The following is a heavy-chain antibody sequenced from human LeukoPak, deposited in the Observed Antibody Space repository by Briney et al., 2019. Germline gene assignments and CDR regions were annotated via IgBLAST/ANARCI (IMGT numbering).Heavy chain of an antibody. J-gene: IGHJ3*02. V-gene: IGHV3-53*01. CDR2: IYTGGNT. CDR1: GCIVSSNY. Sequence: RTGGSLRLSCAASGCIVSSNYMNWVRQAPGKGLEWVSVIYTGGNTYYADSVKGRFTISRDNSKNTLYLQMHSLRAEDTAVYYCASPSSGQSFDIWGQGTMVTVSS. CDR3: ASPSSGQSFDI. D-gene: IGHD6-19*01.